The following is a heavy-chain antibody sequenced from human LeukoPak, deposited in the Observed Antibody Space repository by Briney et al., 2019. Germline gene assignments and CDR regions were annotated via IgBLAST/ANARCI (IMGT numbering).Heavy chain of an antibody. D-gene: IGHD3-10*01. CDR3: ASDVIPYYYGSGMTNWFDP. CDR2: IWYDGSNK. J-gene: IGHJ5*02. CDR1: GFTFSGYG. V-gene: IGHV3-33*01. Sequence: PGGSLRLSCAAPGFTFSGYGMHWVRQAPGKGLEWVAVIWYDGSNKYYADSVKGRFTISRDNSKNTLYLQMNSLRAEDTAVYYCASDVIPYYYGSGMTNWFDPWGQGTLVTVSS.